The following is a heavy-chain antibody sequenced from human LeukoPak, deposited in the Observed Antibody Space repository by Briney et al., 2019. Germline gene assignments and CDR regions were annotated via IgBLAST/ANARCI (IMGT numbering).Heavy chain of an antibody. D-gene: IGHD6-13*01. CDR3: AGGFGSSWFDFDY. V-gene: IGHV3-23*01. CDR1: GFTFSSYA. Sequence: GGSLRLSCAASGFTFSSYAMSWVRQAPGKGLVWVSAISGSGDSTYYADSVKGRFTISRDNSKKTLYLQMNSLRAEDTAVYYCAGGFGSSWFDFDYWGQGTLVTVSS. J-gene: IGHJ4*02. CDR2: ISGSGDST.